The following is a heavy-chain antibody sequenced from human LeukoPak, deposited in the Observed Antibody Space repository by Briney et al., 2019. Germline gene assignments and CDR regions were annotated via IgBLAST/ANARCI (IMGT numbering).Heavy chain of an antibody. V-gene: IGHV5-51*01. J-gene: IGHJ6*02. CDR3: ARTLGCGGDCYSDYYYYYGMDV. Sequence: GESLKISSKGSGYSFTSYWIGWVRQMPGKGLEWMGIIYPGDSDTRYSPSFQGQVTISADKSISTAYLQWSSPKASDTAMYYCARTLGCGGDCYSDYYYYYGMDVWGQGTTVTISS. CDR2: IYPGDSDT. CDR1: GYSFTSYW. D-gene: IGHD2-21*01.